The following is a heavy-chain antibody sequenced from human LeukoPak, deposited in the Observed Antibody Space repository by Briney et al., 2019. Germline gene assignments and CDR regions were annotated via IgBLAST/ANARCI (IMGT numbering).Heavy chain of an antibody. CDR1: GGSISSYY. V-gene: IGHV4-59*01. D-gene: IGHD3-22*01. CDR2: IYYSGST. J-gene: IGHJ4*02. CDR3: ASALYYYDSSGCYYGY. Sequence: SETLSLTCSVSGGSISSYYWSWIRQPPGKGLEWIGYIYYSGSTNYNPSLKSRVTISVDTSKYQFSLRLSSVTAADTAVYYCASALYYYDSSGCYYGYWGQGTLVTVSS.